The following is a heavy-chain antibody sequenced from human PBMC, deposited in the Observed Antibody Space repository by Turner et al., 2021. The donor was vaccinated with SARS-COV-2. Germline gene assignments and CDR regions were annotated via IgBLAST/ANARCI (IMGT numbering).Heavy chain of an antibody. D-gene: IGHD4-17*01. V-gene: IGHV1-46*03. CDR2: ITPSSGYT. Sequence: QVQLVQSGAEVKKPGASVKVSCKASGYTFTTYYLHWVRQAPGHGLEWMGMITPSSGYTTYAQTFQGRVTMTRDTSTTTVYMDLSSLTLEDTAVYFCTRSRPGSTVTFDYWGQGTLVTVSS. CDR3: TRSRPGSTVTFDY. CDR1: GYTFTTYY. J-gene: IGHJ4*02.